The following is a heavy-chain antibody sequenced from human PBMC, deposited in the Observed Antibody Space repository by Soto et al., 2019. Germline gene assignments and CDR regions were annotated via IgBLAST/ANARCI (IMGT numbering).Heavy chain of an antibody. J-gene: IGHJ4*02. V-gene: IGHV3-21*01. Sequence: GGSLRLSCAASGFTFSSYSMNWVRQAPGKGLEWVSSISSSSSYIYYADSVKGRFTISRDNAKNSLYLQMNSLRAEDTAVYYCARGFRTTMVRETIRTSDYWGQGTLVTVSS. CDR2: ISSSSSYI. CDR1: GFTFSSYS. D-gene: IGHD3-10*01. CDR3: ARGFRTTMVRETIRTSDY.